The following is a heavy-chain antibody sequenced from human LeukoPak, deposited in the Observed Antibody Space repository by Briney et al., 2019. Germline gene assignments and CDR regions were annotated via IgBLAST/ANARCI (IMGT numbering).Heavy chain of an antibody. CDR1: GSTFFTGNY. D-gene: IGHD3-22*01. CDR2: INPSGGST. Sequence: PWASVKVSCKASGSTFFTGNYFHWVRQAPGQGLEWMGIINPSGGSTSYAQKFQGRVTMTRYTSTSTVYMELSSLRSEDTAVYYCAVLVNSSGRHAFDIWGQGTMVTVSS. V-gene: IGHV1-46*01. CDR3: AVLVNSSGRHAFDI. J-gene: IGHJ3*02.